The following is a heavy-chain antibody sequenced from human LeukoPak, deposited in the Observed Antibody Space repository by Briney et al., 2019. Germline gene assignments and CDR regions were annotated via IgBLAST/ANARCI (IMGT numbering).Heavy chain of an antibody. D-gene: IGHD3-3*01. J-gene: IGHJ3*02. CDR1: GYSFTSYW. V-gene: IGHV5-51*01. CDR2: IYPGDSDT. Sequence: RGESLKISCKGSGYSFTSYWIGWVRQMPGEGLEWMGIIYPGDSDTRYSPSFQGQVTISADKSISTAYLQWSSLKASDTAMYYCARRVGLRFLEWSDAFDIWGQGTMVTVSS. CDR3: ARRVGLRFLEWSDAFDI.